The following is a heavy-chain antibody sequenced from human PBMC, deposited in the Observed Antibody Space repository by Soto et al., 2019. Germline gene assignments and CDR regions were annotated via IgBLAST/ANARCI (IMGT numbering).Heavy chain of an antibody. D-gene: IGHD6-13*01. CDR3: AKVDHGQQLVNYFDY. CDR2: ISGSGGST. CDR1: GFTFSSYA. Sequence: VGSLRLSCAASGFTFSSYAMSWVRQAPGKGLEWVSAISGSGGSTYYADSVKGRFTISRDNSKNTLYLQMNSLRAEDTAVYYCAKVDHGQQLVNYFDYWGQGTLVTVSS. J-gene: IGHJ4*02. V-gene: IGHV3-23*01.